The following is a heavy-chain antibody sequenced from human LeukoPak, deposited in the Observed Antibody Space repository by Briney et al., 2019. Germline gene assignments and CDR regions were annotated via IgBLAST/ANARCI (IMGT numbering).Heavy chain of an antibody. V-gene: IGHV4-34*01. Sequence: SETLSLTCVVYGGSFSGYYWSWLRQPPGKGLEWIGEINHSGSTDYNPSLKSRVTISVDTSKNQFSLRLSSVTAADTAVYYCARDRAYYYDSNYYYYMDVWGKGTTVTISS. D-gene: IGHD3-22*01. CDR2: INHSGST. J-gene: IGHJ6*03. CDR1: GGSFSGYY. CDR3: ARDRAYYYDSNYYYYMDV.